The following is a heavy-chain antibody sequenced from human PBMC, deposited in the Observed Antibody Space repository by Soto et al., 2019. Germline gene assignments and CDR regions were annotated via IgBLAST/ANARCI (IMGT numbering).Heavy chain of an antibody. Sequence: SETLSLTCAVSGGSISSSNWWSWVRQPPGKGLEWIGEIYHSGSTNYNPSLKSRVTISVDKSKNQFSLKLSSVTAADTAVYYCAGYLVGAPTRNWFDPWGQGTLVTVSS. CDR2: IYHSGST. D-gene: IGHD1-26*01. CDR1: GGSISSSNW. CDR3: AGYLVGAPTRNWFDP. V-gene: IGHV4-4*02. J-gene: IGHJ5*02.